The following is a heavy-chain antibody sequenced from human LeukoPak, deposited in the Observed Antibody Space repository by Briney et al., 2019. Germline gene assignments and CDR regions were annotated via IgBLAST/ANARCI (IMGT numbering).Heavy chain of an antibody. CDR2: ISGSGGST. J-gene: IGHJ3*02. Sequence: GGTLRLSCAASGFTFSSYAMSWVRQAPGKGLERVSAISGSGGSTYYEDSVKDRFTISRDNSKNTLYLQMNSLRAEDTAVYYCAKVSNSVWGSHLPDAFDIWGQATMVTVPS. CDR1: GFTFSSYA. D-gene: IGHD3-16*02. CDR3: AKVSNSVWGSHLPDAFDI. V-gene: IGHV3-23*02.